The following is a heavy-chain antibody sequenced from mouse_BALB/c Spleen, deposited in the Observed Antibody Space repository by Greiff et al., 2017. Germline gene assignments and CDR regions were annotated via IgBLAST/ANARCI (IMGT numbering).Heavy chain of an antibody. CDR3: ARGDGNYAYYYAMDY. Sequence: VQLQQSGAELARPGASVKMSCKASGYTFTSYTMHWVKQRPGQGLEWIGYINPSSGYTNYNQKFKDKATLTADKSSSTAYMQLSSLTSEDSAVYYCARGDGNYAYYYAMDYWGQGTSVTVSS. V-gene: IGHV1-4*01. CDR1: GYTFTSYT. CDR2: INPSSGYT. D-gene: IGHD2-1*01. J-gene: IGHJ4*01.